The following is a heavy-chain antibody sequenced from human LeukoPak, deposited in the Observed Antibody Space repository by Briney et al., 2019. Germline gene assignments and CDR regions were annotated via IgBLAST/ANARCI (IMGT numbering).Heavy chain of an antibody. CDR2: IKQDGSVK. J-gene: IGHJ6*02. CDR1: VFTSTEYW. Sequence: VGSLRLSCAASVFTSTEYWLTSVREAPGKGLEWVAHIKQDGSVKYYVDSVRGRVTISRYNDKNSLYLQMNSLRAEDTAVYYCARVRVASGYCMDVWGQGTTVTVSS. D-gene: IGHD2-21*01. CDR3: ARVRVASGYCMDV. V-gene: IGHV3-7*01.